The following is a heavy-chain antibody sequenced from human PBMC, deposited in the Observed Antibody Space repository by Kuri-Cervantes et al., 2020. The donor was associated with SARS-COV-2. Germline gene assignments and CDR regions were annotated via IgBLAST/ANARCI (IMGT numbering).Heavy chain of an antibody. J-gene: IGHJ3*02. D-gene: IGHD3-22*01. Sequence: LSLTCAASGFTFSGYAMHWVRQAPGKGLEWVAVISYDGSNKYYADSVKGRFTISRDNSKNTLYLQMNSLRAEDTAVYYCARETLGPYYYDSSGYQNDAFDIWGQGTMVTVSS. V-gene: IGHV3-30-3*01. CDR2: ISYDGSNK. CDR3: ARETLGPYYYDSSGYQNDAFDI. CDR1: GFTFSGYA.